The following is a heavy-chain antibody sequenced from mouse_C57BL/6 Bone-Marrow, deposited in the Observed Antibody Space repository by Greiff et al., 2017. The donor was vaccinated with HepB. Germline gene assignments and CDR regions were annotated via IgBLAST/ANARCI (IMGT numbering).Heavy chain of an antibody. CDR3: AREGRLLPWFAY. V-gene: IGHV1-52*01. J-gene: IGHJ3*01. CDR2: IDPSDSET. Sequence: QVQLQQPGAELVRPGSSVKLSCKASGYTFTSYWMHWVKQRPIQGLEWIGNIDPSDSETHYNQKFKDKATLTVDKSSSTAYMQLSSLTSEDSAVYYCAREGRLLPWFAYWGQGTLVTVSA. D-gene: IGHD1-1*01. CDR1: GYTFTSYW.